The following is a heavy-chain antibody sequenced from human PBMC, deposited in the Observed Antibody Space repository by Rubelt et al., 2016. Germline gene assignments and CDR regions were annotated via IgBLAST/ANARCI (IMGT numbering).Heavy chain of an antibody. D-gene: IGHD1-26*01. J-gene: IGHJ6*02. CDR1: GGTFSSYA. V-gene: IGHV1-69*01. Sequence: QVQLVQSGAEVKKPGSSVKVSCKASGGTFSSYAISWVRQAPGQGLEWMGGSIPIFGTANYAQKFQGSVPITADESTGTAYLELSSLRSDDTAVYYCASVVPGSYYYYGMDVWGQGTTVTVSS. CDR2: SIPIFGTA. CDR3: ASVVPGSYYYYGMDV.